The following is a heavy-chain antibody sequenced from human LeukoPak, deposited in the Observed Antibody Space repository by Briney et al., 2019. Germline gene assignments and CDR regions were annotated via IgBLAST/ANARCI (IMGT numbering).Heavy chain of an antibody. D-gene: IGHD2-15*01. Sequence: SETLSLTCTVSGGSLNNYYWSWIRQPAGKGLEWIGRIYTRGSTNYNPSLKSRVTMSVDTSKNQFSLKLSSVTAADTAVYYCARGRYCSADICSGGDAFDIWGQGTMVSVSS. CDR1: GGSLNNYY. CDR3: ARGRYCSADICSGGDAFDI. J-gene: IGHJ3*02. V-gene: IGHV4-4*07. CDR2: IYTRGST.